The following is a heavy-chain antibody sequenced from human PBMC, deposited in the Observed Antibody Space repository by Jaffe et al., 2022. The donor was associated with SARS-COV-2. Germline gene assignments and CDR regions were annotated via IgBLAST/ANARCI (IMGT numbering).Heavy chain of an antibody. J-gene: IGHJ3*02. V-gene: IGHV3-23*01. CDR3: AKDSYYYGSGDHAFDI. CDR2: ISGSGGST. D-gene: IGHD3-10*01. CDR1: GFTFSSYA. Sequence: EVQLLESGGGLVQPGGSLRLSCAASGFTFSSYAMSWVRQAPGKGLEWVSAISGSGGSTYYADSVKGRFTISRDNSKNTLYLQMNSLRAEDTAVYYCAKDSYYYGSGDHAFDIWGQGTMVTVSS.